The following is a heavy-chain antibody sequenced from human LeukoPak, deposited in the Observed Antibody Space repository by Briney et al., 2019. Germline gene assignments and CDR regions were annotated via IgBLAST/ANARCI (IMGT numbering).Heavy chain of an antibody. CDR2: ISYNSGRI. V-gene: IGHV3-48*03. Sequence: PGGSLRLSCGASGFIFSTYEMNWVRQAPGKGLEWVSYISYNSGRIFYADSVKGRFTVSRDNAKNSLYLQMNSLRAEDTAVYYCARDGGGWYAPPIDYWGQGTLVTVSS. J-gene: IGHJ4*02. CDR1: GFIFSTYE. D-gene: IGHD6-19*01. CDR3: ARDGGGWYAPPIDY.